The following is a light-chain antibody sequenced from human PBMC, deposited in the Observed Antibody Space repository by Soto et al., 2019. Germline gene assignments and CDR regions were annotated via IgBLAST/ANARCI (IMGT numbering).Light chain of an antibody. CDR3: QQLNSYPLT. CDR2: AAS. V-gene: IGKV1-9*01. CDR1: QGISSY. Sequence: DIQLTKSPSFLSASVGDRVTITCRASQGISSYLAWYQQKPGKAPKLLIYAASTLQSGVPSRFSGSGSGTEFTLTLSRLQTEDFATYYFQQLNSYPLTFGGGTKVEIK. J-gene: IGKJ4*01.